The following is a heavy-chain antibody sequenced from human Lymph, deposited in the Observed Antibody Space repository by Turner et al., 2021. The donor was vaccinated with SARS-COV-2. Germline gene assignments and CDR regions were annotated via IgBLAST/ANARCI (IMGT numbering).Heavy chain of an antibody. V-gene: IGHV1-8*01. J-gene: IGHJ5*02. D-gene: IGHD3-9*01. CDR1: GYTFTSYD. CDR3: ARAAQLTVWFDP. CDR2: MNPNSGNT. Sequence: QVQLVQSGAEVKKPGASVKVSCKASGYTFTSYDINWVRQATGQGLEWMVWMNPNSGNTGYAQKFQGRVTMTRNTSISTAYIELSSLRSEDTAVYYCARAAQLTVWFDPWGQGTLVTVSS.